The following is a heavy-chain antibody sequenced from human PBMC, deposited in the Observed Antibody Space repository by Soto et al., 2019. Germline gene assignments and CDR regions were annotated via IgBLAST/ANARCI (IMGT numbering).Heavy chain of an antibody. J-gene: IGHJ6*02. V-gene: IGHV3-30-3*01. CDR3: ARDPFDDPDYYYYYGMDV. D-gene: IGHD3-9*01. CDR2: ISYDGSNK. Sequence: PGGSLRLSCAASGFTFSSYAMHWVRQAPGKGLEWVAVISYDGSNKYYADSVKGRFTISRDNSKNTLYLQMNSLRAEDTAVYYCARDPFDDPDYYYYYGMDVWGQGTTVTVSS. CDR1: GFTFSSYA.